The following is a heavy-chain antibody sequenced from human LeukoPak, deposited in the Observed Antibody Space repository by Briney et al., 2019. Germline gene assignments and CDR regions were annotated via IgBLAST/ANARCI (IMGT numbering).Heavy chain of an antibody. CDR2: IYMSGST. D-gene: IGHD6-19*01. J-gene: IGHJ3*02. CDR3: ARVALLKWLVHTPVI. V-gene: IGHV4-4*07. Sequence: SETLSLTCTVSGGSISSYYWSWIRQPAGKGLEWIGRIYMSGSTNYNSSLKSRVNMSVDTSKNQFSLNLSSVTAEDTAVYYCARVALLKWLVHTPVIWGQGTMVTVSS. CDR1: GGSISSYY.